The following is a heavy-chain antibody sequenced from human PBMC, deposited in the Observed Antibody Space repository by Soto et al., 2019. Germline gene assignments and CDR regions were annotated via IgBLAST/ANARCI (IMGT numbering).Heavy chain of an antibody. CDR3: AGGDGDYKDGIGYLARH. CDR2: IYYSGST. D-gene: IGHD3-22*01. CDR1: GGTISSGDYY. J-gene: IGHJ4*02. V-gene: IGHV4-30-4*01. Sequence: SETMSLTCTVSGGTISSGDYYWSWIRQPPGKGLEWIGYIYYSGSTYYNPSLKSRVTISVDTSKNQFSLKLSSVTAADTAVYFFAGGDGDYKDGIGYLARHWGKGPLVPVSS.